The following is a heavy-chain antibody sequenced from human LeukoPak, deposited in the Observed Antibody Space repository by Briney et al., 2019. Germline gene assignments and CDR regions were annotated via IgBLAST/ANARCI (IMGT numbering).Heavy chain of an antibody. CDR1: GYTLTDLS. V-gene: IGHV1-24*01. CDR2: FDPDYGVT. J-gene: IGHJ4*02. Sequence: ASVKVSCKVSGYTLTDLSMHWVRQAPGKGLEWMGGFDPDYGVTIYAQKFQGRVTMTEDTSTDTAYMELISLRSEDTAVYYCARAFEGATWGYFDYWGQGTLVTVSS. D-gene: IGHD1-26*01. CDR3: ARAFEGATWGYFDY.